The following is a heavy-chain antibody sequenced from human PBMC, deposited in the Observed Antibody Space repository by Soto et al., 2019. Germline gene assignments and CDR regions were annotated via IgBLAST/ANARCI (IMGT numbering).Heavy chain of an antibody. CDR1: GGSFSGYY. CDR2: INHSGST. V-gene: IGHV4-34*01. D-gene: IGHD4-4*01. J-gene: IGHJ4*02. CDR3: ASMTTVTAGVDY. Sequence: QVQLQQWGAGLLKPSETLSLTCAVYGGSFSGYYWSWIRQPPGKGLEWIGEINHSGSTNYNPSLKSRVTISVDTSKNQFSLKLSSVTAADTVVYYCASMTTVTAGVDYWGQGTLVTVSS.